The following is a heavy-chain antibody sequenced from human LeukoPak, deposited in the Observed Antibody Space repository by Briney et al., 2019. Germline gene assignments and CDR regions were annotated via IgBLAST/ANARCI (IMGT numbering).Heavy chain of an antibody. CDR1: GVTSSNYW. Sequence: GGSLRLSCAASGVTSSNYWMHWVRQVPGKGPVWVSRINSDGTITNYADSVKGRFTISRDNAKNTLYLQMNSLRAEDTAIYYCTRGIAMAGNLAEYWGQGTLVTVSS. CDR3: TRGIAMAGNLAEY. CDR2: INSDGTIT. D-gene: IGHD6-19*01. J-gene: IGHJ4*02. V-gene: IGHV3-74*01.